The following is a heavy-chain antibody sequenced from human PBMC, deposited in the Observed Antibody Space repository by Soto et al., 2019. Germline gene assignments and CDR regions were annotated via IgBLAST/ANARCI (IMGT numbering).Heavy chain of an antibody. V-gene: IGHV3-23*01. D-gene: IGHD3-3*01. J-gene: IGHJ4*02. Sequence: GESLKISCAASGFTFSSYAMSWVRQAPGKGLEWVSAISGSGGSTYYADSVKGRFTISRDNSKNTLYLQMNSLRAEDTAVYYCAKDAPGRFLEWLLYLSFDYWGQGTLVTVSS. CDR1: GFTFSSYA. CDR3: AKDAPGRFLEWLLYLSFDY. CDR2: ISGSGGST.